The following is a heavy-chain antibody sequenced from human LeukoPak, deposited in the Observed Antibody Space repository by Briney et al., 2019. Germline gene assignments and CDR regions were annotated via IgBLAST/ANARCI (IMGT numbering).Heavy chain of an antibody. CDR1: GFTFSNYA. CDR2: ISGSGGTT. D-gene: IGHD1-1*01. V-gene: IGHV3-23*01. Sequence: PGGSLRLSCAASGFTFSNYAMSWVRQAPGKGLEWVSAISGSGGTTYYADSVKGRFTISRDNSRNTLYVQMNSLRAEDTAVYYCAKVNGWNGMDVWGQGTTVTASS. J-gene: IGHJ6*02. CDR3: AKVNGWNGMDV.